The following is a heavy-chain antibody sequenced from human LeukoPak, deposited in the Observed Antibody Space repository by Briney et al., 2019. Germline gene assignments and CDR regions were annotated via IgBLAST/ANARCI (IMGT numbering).Heavy chain of an antibody. Sequence: SETLSLTCTVSGVSISGYYWSWIRQPPGKGLEWIGYIYYSGSTNYNPSLKSRLTISADTSKNQFSLKLTSVTAADTAVYYCAGTRPYYFDYWDQGNLVTVSS. D-gene: IGHD1-7*01. J-gene: IGHJ4*02. CDR3: AGTRPYYFDY. CDR2: IYYSGST. CDR1: GVSISGYY. V-gene: IGHV4-59*01.